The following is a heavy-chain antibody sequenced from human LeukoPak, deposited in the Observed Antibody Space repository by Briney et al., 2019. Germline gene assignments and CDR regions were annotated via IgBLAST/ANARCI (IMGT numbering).Heavy chain of an antibody. D-gene: IGHD3-3*01. CDR3: ATALRFLEWLFY. CDR1: GGSISSYY. J-gene: IGHJ4*02. CDR2: IYTSGST. Sequence: SETLSLTCTVSGGSISSYYWSWIRQPAGKGLEWIGRIYTSGSTNYNPSLKSRVTMSVDTSKNQFSLKPSSVPAADTAVYYCATALRFLEWLFYWGQGTLVTVSS. V-gene: IGHV4-4*07.